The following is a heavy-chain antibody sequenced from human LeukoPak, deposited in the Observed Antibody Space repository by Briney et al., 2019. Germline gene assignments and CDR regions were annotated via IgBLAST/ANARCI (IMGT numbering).Heavy chain of an antibody. CDR3: TRGPTQLWLYYGMGV. V-gene: IGHV3-49*04. J-gene: IGHJ6*02. CDR2: SRSKAYRGTT. CDR1: GFTFGDHA. Sequence: GGSLRLSCTTSGFTFGDHAMSWVRQAPGKGLEWVGFSRSKAYRGTTEYAASVKGRFTISRDDSSSIAYLQMNSLKTEDTAVYYCTRGPTQLWLYYGMGVWGQGATVIVSS. D-gene: IGHD5-18*01.